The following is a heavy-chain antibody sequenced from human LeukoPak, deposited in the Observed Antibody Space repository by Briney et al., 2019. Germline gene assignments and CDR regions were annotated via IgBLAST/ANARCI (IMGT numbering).Heavy chain of an antibody. V-gene: IGHV4-34*01. Sequence: SETLSLTCGVYGGSFSGYYWSWIRQPPGKGLEWIGEINHSGSTNYNPSLKSRVTISVDTSKNQFSLKLSSVTAADTAVYYCAREALIWFGELLGEFDYWGQGTLVTVSS. J-gene: IGHJ4*02. D-gene: IGHD3-10*01. CDR1: GGSFSGYY. CDR3: AREALIWFGELLGEFDY. CDR2: INHSGST.